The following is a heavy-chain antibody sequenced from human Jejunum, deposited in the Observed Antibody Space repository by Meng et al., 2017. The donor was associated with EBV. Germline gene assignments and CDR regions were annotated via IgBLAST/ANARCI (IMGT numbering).Heavy chain of an antibody. CDR3: SRDLVGSADD. CDR2: INEDGRIT. CDR1: GFTFSSYW. J-gene: IGHJ4*02. Sequence: EVQLVESGGVLVKPGGSLRLSCAASGFTFSSYWMHWVRQAPGKGLVWVSRINEDGRITTYADSVKGRFTISRDNTKNTLYLQMNSLRAEDTAVYFCSRDLVGSADDWGQGTLVTVSS. D-gene: IGHD6-25*01. V-gene: IGHV3-74*01.